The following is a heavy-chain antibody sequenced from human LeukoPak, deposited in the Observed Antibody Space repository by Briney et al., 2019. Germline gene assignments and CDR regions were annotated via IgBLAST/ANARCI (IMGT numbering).Heavy chain of an antibody. CDR3: ARDGLAVAGIQLGFDY. CDR1: GYTFTSYG. V-gene: IGHV1-18*01. J-gene: IGHJ4*02. D-gene: IGHD6-19*01. Sequence: GASVKVSCKASGYTFTSYGISWVRQAPGQGLEWMGWISAYNGNTNYAQKLQGRVTMTTDTSTSSAYVELRSLRSDDTAVYYCARDGLAVAGIQLGFDYWGQGTLVTVSS. CDR2: ISAYNGNT.